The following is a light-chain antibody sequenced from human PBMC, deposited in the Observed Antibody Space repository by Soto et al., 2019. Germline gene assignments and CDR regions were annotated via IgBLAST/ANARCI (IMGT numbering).Light chain of an antibody. CDR3: SSYTTSRGV. Sequence: QSALTQPASVSGSPGQSITISCTGTSSDVGGYKYVSWYQQHPGKAPKLVIYEVSNRPSGVSNRFSGSKSGNTASLTISGLQAEDEADYYCSSYTTSRGVFGGGTKLTAL. CDR1: SSDVGGYKY. V-gene: IGLV2-14*01. CDR2: EVS. J-gene: IGLJ2*01.